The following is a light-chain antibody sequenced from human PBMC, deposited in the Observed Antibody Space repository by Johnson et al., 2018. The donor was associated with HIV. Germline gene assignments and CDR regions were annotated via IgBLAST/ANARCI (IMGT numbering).Light chain of an antibody. CDR2: EDN. CDR3: GLWHASLSPLHF. CDR1: ISNIESYF. Sequence: QSILTQPPSVSAAPGQRVNISCSGNISNIESYFVSWYQQLPGAAPTLLIYEDNKRPSGIPDRFSGSKSGATATLGITGLQTGDEAAYYCGLWHASLSPLHFFGHGTTLTVL. J-gene: IGLJ1*01. V-gene: IGLV1-51*02.